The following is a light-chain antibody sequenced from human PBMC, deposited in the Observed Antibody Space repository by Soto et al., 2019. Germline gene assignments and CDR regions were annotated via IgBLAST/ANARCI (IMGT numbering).Light chain of an antibody. CDR1: QSVSNSF. Sequence: EIVLTQSPGTLSLSPGERATLSCRASQSVSNSFLAWYQQKPGQAPRLLIYGTSRRATGIPDRFSGSGSGTDFTLTISRLEPEDFAVYFCHQYGSSPTFGQGTKLEIK. J-gene: IGKJ2*01. V-gene: IGKV3-20*01. CDR2: GTS. CDR3: HQYGSSPT.